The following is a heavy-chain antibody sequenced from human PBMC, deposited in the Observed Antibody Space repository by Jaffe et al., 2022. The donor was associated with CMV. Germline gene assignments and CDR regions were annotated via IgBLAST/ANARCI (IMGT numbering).Heavy chain of an antibody. D-gene: IGHD3-22*01. J-gene: IGHJ4*02. CDR1: GFTFSNAW. CDR2: IKSKTDGGTT. V-gene: IGHV3-15*01. CDR3: TTHTDYYDSRGDGGFDY. Sequence: EVQLVESGGGLVKPGGSLRLSCAASGFTFSNAWMSWVRQAPGKGLEWVGRIKSKTDGGTTDYAAPVKGRFTISRDDSKNTLYLQMNSLKTEDTAVYYCTTHTDYYDSRGDGGFDYWGQGTLVTVSS.